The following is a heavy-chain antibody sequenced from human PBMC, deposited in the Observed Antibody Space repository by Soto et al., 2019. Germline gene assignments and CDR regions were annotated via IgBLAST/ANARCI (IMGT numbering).Heavy chain of an antibody. CDR3: VRTAREGAVAPHWFDR. Sequence: ASETLSLTCTVSGASIRSTDYYWSWTRQAPGKGLEWIGYVYYTGSTYYNPSLMSRLTISVDTSKNQFSLKLTSVTAAETAVYYCVRTAREGAVAPHWFDRWGQGTQGTVSS. CDR1: GASIRSTDYY. J-gene: IGHJ5*02. CDR2: VYYTGST. V-gene: IGHV4-30-4*01. D-gene: IGHD2-21*02.